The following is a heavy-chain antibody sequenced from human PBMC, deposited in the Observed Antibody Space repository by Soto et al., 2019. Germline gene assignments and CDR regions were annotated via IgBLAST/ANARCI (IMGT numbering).Heavy chain of an antibody. CDR3: AHPHYGSGSYYPHYFDY. Sequence: PGGSLRLSCAASGIILSDTWMNWVRQAPGKGLEWVGRLESTESGGATDFASTAKGRFTVARDDSKNTLSLHMTNMDPVDTATSYCAHPHYGSGSYYPHYFDYGAQGTL. CDR2: LESTESGGAT. V-gene: IGHV3-15*04. CDR1: GIILSDTW. D-gene: IGHD3-10*01. J-gene: IGHJ4*02.